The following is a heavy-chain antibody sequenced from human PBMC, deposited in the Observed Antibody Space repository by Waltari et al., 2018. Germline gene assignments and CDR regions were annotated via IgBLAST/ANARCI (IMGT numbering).Heavy chain of an antibody. CDR2: FDPEDGET. Sequence: QVQLVQSGAEVKKPGASVKVSCKVSGYTLTELSMHWVRQAPGNGLGWMGGFDPEDGETIYAQKFQGRVTMTEDTSTDTAYMELSSLRSEDTAVYYCATDFGQGRTPSPNYYYGMDVWGQGTTVTVSS. CDR1: GYTLTELS. V-gene: IGHV1-24*01. CDR3: ATDFGQGRTPSPNYYYGMDV. J-gene: IGHJ6*02. D-gene: IGHD3-10*01.